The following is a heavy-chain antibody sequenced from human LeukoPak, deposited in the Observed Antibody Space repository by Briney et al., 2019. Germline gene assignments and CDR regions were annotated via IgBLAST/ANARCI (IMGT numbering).Heavy chain of an antibody. CDR2: ISGSDGST. J-gene: IGHJ4*02. Sequence: GGSLRLSCAASGFTFSSYAMSWVRQAPGKGLEWVSAISGSDGSTYYADSVKGRFTISRDNSKNTLYLQMNSLRAEDTAIYSCAKGSSSNIVARLNYWGQGTLVTVSS. CDR3: AKGSSSNIVARLNY. D-gene: IGHD6-6*01. V-gene: IGHV3-23*01. CDR1: GFTFSSYA.